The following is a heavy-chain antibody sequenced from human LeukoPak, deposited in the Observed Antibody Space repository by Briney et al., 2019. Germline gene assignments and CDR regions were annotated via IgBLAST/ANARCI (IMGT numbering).Heavy chain of an antibody. CDR3: ARDSSRRRLWFGGQPGALYYYYGMDV. D-gene: IGHD3-10*01. J-gene: IGHJ6*02. V-gene: IGHV3-30*04. Sequence: GGSLRLSCAASGFTFSSYAMHWVRQAPGKGLEWVAVISYDGSNKYYADSVKGRFTISRDNSKNTLYLQTNSLRAEDTAVYYCARDSSRRRLWFGGQPGALYYYYGMDVWGQGTTVTVSS. CDR2: ISYDGSNK. CDR1: GFTFSSYA.